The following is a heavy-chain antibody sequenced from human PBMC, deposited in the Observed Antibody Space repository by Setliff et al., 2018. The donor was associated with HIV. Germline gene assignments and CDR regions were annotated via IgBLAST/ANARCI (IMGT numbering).Heavy chain of an antibody. V-gene: IGHV4-59*01. CDR3: AREGSPIYYFDY. CDR2: IYYSGST. J-gene: IGHJ4*02. CDR1: GGSINSYF. Sequence: SETLSLTCTVSGGSINSYFWHWIRQPPGKGLEWIGYIYYSGSTNYNPSLKSRVTISVDTSKNQLSLKLSSVTAADTAVYYCAREGSPIYYFDYWSQGTLVTVSS. D-gene: IGHD3-10*01.